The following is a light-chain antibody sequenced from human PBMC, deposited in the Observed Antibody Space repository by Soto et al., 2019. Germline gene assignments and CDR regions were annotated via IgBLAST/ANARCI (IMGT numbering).Light chain of an antibody. CDR1: ASNIGNNY. CDR2: ENY. CDR3: GAWDNSLTGGV. V-gene: IGLV1-51*02. Sequence: QSVLTQPPSVSAAPGQKVTISCSGSASNIGNNYVSWYQQLPGTAPKLLIYENYERPSGIPDRFSGSKSGTSATLGITGLQTGDEADYYCGAWDNSLTGGVFGGGTKFTVL. J-gene: IGLJ2*01.